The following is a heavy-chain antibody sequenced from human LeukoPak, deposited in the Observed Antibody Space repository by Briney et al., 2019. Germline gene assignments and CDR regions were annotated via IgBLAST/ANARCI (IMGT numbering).Heavy chain of an antibody. CDR1: GYTFTSYA. CDR2: INAGNGNT. J-gene: IGHJ1*01. Sequence: AASVKVSCKASGYTFTSYAMHWVRQAPGQRLEWMGWINAGNGNTKYSQKFQGRVTITRDTSASTAYMELSSLRSEDTAVYYCARDRRMVRGSSHYFQHWGQGTLVTVSS. V-gene: IGHV1-3*01. D-gene: IGHD3-10*01. CDR3: ARDRRMVRGSSHYFQH.